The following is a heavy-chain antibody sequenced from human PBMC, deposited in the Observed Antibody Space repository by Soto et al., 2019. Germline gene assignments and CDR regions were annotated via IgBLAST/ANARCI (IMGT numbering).Heavy chain of an antibody. V-gene: IGHV3-66*01. J-gene: IGHJ6*02. D-gene: IGHD2-2*01. CDR3: LKGRKVGAAILKFAGVDV. Sequence: GGSLRLSCAASGFTDSSNYMSSVRQAPGKGLEWVSVIYSGGSTYYADSVKGRFTISRDNSKNTLYLQMSSLGAEDMAVYYCLKGRKVGAAILKFAGVDVCGQGTTVTV. CDR2: IYSGGST. CDR1: GFTDSSNY.